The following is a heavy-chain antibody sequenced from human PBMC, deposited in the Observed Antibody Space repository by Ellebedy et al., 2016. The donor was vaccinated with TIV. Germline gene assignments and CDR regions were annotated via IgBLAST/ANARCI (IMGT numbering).Heavy chain of an antibody. CDR2: IYNDGSST. J-gene: IGHJ4*02. D-gene: IGHD3-16*01. CDR1: GFTFSNYW. Sequence: GESLKISCAASGFTFSNYWMHWVRQAPGKGLVWVSRIYNDGSSTSYADSVEGRFTISRDNPKNTVYLQMNSLRVEDTAVYYCVRDGSYDYSDYWGQGTVVTVSS. V-gene: IGHV3-74*01. CDR3: VRDGSYDYSDY.